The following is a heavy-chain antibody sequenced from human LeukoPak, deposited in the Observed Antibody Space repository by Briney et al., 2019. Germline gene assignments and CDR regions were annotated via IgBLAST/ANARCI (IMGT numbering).Heavy chain of an antibody. CDR2: IIPIFGTA. J-gene: IGHJ4*02. CDR1: GGTFSSYA. D-gene: IGHD4-23*01. V-gene: IGHV1-69*01. Sequence: GSSVKVSCKASGGTFSSYAISWVRQAPGQGLEWMGGIIPIFGTANYAQKFRGRVTITADESTSTAYMELSSLRSEDTAVYYCATIDYGGNSDYFDYWGQGTLVTVSS. CDR3: ATIDYGGNSDYFDY.